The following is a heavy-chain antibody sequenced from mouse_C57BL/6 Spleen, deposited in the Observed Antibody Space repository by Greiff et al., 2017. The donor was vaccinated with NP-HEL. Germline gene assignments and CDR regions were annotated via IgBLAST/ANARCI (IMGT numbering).Heavy chain of an antibody. D-gene: IGHD2-14*01. Sequence: VKLKQSGAELVKPGASVKISCKASGYAFSSYWMNWVKQRPGKGLEWIGQIYPGDGDTNYNGKFKGKATLTADKSSSTAYMQLSSLTSEDSAVYFCAREVLSFYAMDYWGQGTSVTVSS. CDR1: GYAFSSYW. V-gene: IGHV1-80*01. CDR2: IYPGDGDT. J-gene: IGHJ4*01. CDR3: AREVLSFYAMDY.